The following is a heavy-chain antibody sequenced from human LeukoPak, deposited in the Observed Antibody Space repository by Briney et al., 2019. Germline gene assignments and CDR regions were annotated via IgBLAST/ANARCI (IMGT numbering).Heavy chain of an antibody. CDR1: GFSLRSYG. Sequence: GGSLRLSCAASGFSLRSYGMHWFRQPPGKGLEWVAVISFDGSNEYYGDSVKGRFTISRDNSKNRLYLQMNSLRAEDSAVYYCAKDLAEVHEWEPEGELIDYWGQGTLVTVSS. D-gene: IGHD1-26*01. CDR3: AKDLAEVHEWEPEGELIDY. V-gene: IGHV3-30*18. J-gene: IGHJ4*02. CDR2: ISFDGSNE.